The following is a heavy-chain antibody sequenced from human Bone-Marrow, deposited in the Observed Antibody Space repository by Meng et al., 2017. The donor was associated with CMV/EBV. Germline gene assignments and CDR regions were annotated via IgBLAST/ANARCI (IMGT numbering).Heavy chain of an antibody. Sequence: ASVKVSCKASGYTFPDYYIHWVRQAPGQGLEWMGWTDPNRGATHYAQKFQGRVTLTRDTSISTAFMELSSLESDDTAVYYCARGIIGSSYYGSSGYYHFHYWGQGTPVTVSS. CDR2: TDPNRGAT. J-gene: IGHJ4*02. CDR1: GYTFPDYY. CDR3: ARGIIGSSYYGSSGYYHFHY. D-gene: IGHD3-22*01. V-gene: IGHV1-2*02.